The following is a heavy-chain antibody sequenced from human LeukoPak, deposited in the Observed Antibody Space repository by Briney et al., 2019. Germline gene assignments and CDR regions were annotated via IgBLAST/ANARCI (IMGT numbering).Heavy chain of an antibody. D-gene: IGHD6-13*01. J-gene: IGHJ4*02. CDR1: GGSFSGYY. CDR2: INHSGST. Sequence: SETLSLTCAVYGGSFSGYYWSWTRQPPGKGLEWIGEINHSGSTNYNPSLKSRVTISVDTSKNQFSLKLSSVTAADTAVYYCARETSAAGEFDYWGQGTLVTVSS. CDR3: ARETSAAGEFDY. V-gene: IGHV4-34*01.